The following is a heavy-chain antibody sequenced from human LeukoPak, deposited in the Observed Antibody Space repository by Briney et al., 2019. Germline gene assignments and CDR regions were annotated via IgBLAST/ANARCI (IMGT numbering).Heavy chain of an antibody. CDR3: ARLRYYDSSGSPESDY. CDR1: GGSISSSSYY. D-gene: IGHD3-22*01. J-gene: IGHJ4*02. Sequence: SETLSLTCTVSGGSISSSSYYWGWIRQPPGKGLEWIGSIYYSGSTYYNPSLKSRVTISVDTSKNQFSLKLSSVTAADTAVYYCARLRYYDSSGSPESDYWGQGTLVTVSS. V-gene: IGHV4-39*01. CDR2: IYYSGST.